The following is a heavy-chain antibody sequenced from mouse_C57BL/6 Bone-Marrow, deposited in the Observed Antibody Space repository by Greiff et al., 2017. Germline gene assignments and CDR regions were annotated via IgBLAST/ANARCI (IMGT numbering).Heavy chain of an antibody. Sequence: QVQLQQPGAELVMPGASVKLSCKASGYTFTSYWMHWVKQRPGQGLEWIGDIYPTSGRTNYNEKFKSKAILTVDTSSNTAYMQLSSLTSEDSAVFYCARSGPLGRSFDYWGQGTTLTVSS. CDR1: GYTFTSYW. J-gene: IGHJ2*01. CDR2: IYPTSGRT. CDR3: ARSGPLGRSFDY. V-gene: IGHV1-55*01. D-gene: IGHD4-1*01.